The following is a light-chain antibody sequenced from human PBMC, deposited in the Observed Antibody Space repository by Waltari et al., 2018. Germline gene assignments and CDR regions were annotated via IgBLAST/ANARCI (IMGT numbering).Light chain of an antibody. CDR1: QSISSY. J-gene: IGKJ3*01. CDR3: QQSYSTPPFT. Sequence: DIQMTQSPSSLSASVGDRVTITCRASQSISSYLNWFQQKPEKAPKLLIYASSSVQKGVPSRFSGRGSETDFTLTISSLQPEDFATYYCQQSYSTPPFTFGPGTKVDIK. CDR2: ASS. V-gene: IGKV1-39*01.